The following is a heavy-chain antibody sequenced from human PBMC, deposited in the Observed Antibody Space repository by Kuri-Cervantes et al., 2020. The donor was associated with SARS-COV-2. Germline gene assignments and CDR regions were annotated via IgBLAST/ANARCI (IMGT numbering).Heavy chain of an antibody. V-gene: IGHV5-51*01. Sequence: GESLKIPCKGSGYTFTTYWIGWVRQMPGKGLEWMGIIYPGYSDTRYSPSFQGQVTISADKSISTAYLQWSSLKASDTAMYYCARRGGVVTAYYYYGMDVWGQGTTVTVSS. CDR3: ARRGGVVTAYYYYGMDV. D-gene: IGHD2-21*02. CDR1: GYTFTTYW. J-gene: IGHJ6*02. CDR2: IYPGYSDT.